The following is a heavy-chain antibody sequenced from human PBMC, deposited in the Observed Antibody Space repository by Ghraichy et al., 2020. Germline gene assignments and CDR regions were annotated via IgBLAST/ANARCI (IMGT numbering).Heavy chain of an antibody. D-gene: IGHD6-19*01. CDR1: GLPLNNNH. J-gene: IGHJ4*02. V-gene: IGHV3-53*01. Sequence: VSLRLSCAVSGLPLNNNHINWVRQAPGKGLEWVSFIYKDGDTSYADSVKGRFTISRDRAKNTVYLQMDSLRDEDTAKYYCAGSLSGLDSGDHWGQGTLVTVSS. CDR2: IYKDGDT. CDR3: AGSLSGLDSGDH.